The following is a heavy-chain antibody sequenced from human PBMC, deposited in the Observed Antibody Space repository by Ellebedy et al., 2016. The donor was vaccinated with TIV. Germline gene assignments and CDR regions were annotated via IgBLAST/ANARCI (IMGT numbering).Heavy chain of an antibody. CDR3: ARVPYYDYVWGSYRLDAFDI. D-gene: IGHD3-16*02. CDR2: IYYSGST. J-gene: IGHJ3*02. CDR1: GGSISSGDYY. V-gene: IGHV4-30-4*01. Sequence: SETLSLXXTVSGGSISSGDYYWSWIRQPPGKGLEWIGYIYYSGSTYYNPSLKSRVTISVDTSKNQFSLKLSSVTAADTAVYYCARVPYYDYVWGSYRLDAFDIWGQGTMVTVSS.